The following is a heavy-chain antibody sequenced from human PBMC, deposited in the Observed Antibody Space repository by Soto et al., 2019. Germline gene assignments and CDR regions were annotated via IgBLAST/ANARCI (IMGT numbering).Heavy chain of an antibody. J-gene: IGHJ6*02. Sequence: PGESLTISGRSSGYSFTRYWISWVRQMPGKGLEWMGRIDPSDSYTNYSPSFQGHVTISADKSISTAYLQWSSLKASDTAMYYCARLGQLGENGMDVWGQGTTVTVSS. V-gene: IGHV5-10-1*01. CDR1: GYSFTRYW. D-gene: IGHD6-13*01. CDR3: ARLGQLGENGMDV. CDR2: IDPSDSYT.